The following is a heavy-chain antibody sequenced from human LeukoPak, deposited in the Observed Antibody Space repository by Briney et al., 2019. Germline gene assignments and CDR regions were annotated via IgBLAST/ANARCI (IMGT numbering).Heavy chain of an antibody. Sequence: SGPTLVNPTQTLTLTRTFSGFSLSTSGMRVSWIRQPPGKALEWLARIDWDDDKVYITSLKTRLTISKDTSKNQVVLTMTNMDPVDTATYYCARMGVGATYTFDYWGQGTLVTVSS. V-gene: IGHV2-70*04. D-gene: IGHD1-26*01. CDR2: IDWDDDK. CDR3: ARMGVGATYTFDY. CDR1: GFSLSTSGMR. J-gene: IGHJ4*02.